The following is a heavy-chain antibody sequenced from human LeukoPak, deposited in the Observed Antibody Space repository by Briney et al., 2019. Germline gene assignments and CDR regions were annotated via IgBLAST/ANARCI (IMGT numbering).Heavy chain of an antibody. J-gene: IGHJ5*02. V-gene: IGHV3-30-3*01. CDR3: ARVRTRGVPNWFDP. D-gene: IGHD3-10*01. CDR2: ISYDGSNK. Sequence: PGGSLRLSCAASGFTFSSYAMHWVRQAPGKGLEWVAVISYDGSNKYYADSVKGRFTISRDNSKNTLYLQMNSLRAEDTAVYYCARVRTRGVPNWFDPWGQGTLVTVSS. CDR1: GFTFSSYA.